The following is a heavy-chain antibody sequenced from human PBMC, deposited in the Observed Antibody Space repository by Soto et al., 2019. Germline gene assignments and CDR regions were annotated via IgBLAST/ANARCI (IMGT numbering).Heavy chain of an antibody. D-gene: IGHD3-22*01. CDR3: ARDKGFYYYDSSGYST. Sequence: ASVKVSCKASGYTFTGYYMHWVRQAPGQGLEWMGWINPNSGGTNYAQKFQGRVTMTRDTSISTAYMELSRLRSDDTAVYYCARDKGFYYYDSSGYSTWGQGTLVTVSS. CDR1: GYTFTGYY. V-gene: IGHV1-2*02. CDR2: INPNSGGT. J-gene: IGHJ5*02.